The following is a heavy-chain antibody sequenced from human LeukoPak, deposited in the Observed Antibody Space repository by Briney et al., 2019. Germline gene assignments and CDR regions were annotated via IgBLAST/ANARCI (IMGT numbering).Heavy chain of an antibody. V-gene: IGHV3-53*01. J-gene: IGHJ4*02. Sequence: GGSLRLSCAASGFTVSNNYMSWVRQAPGKGLEWVSVIYSGGSTYYADSVKGRFTISRDNSKNTLYLQMNSLRAEDTAVYYCEASRYSSSWRVNYWGQGTLVTVSS. CDR2: IYSGGST. CDR1: GFTVSNNY. CDR3: EASRYSSSWRVNY. D-gene: IGHD6-13*01.